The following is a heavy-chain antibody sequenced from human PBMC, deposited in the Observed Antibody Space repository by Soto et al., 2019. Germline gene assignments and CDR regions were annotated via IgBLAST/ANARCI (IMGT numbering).Heavy chain of an antibody. J-gene: IGHJ3*01. V-gene: IGHV3-48*03. D-gene: IGHD6-13*01. Sequence: PGGSLRLSCTASGFPFSIFEINWVRQSPGKGLEWISYISTTGNTKYYADSLRGRFTISRDNARNTVYLQMDSLRDEDTALYYCAREVSIARDQDAFDVWGQGTMVTVSS. CDR3: AREVSIARDQDAFDV. CDR1: GFPFSIFE. CDR2: ISTTGNTK.